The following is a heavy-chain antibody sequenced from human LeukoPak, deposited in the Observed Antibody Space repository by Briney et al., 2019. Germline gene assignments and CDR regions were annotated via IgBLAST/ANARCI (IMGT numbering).Heavy chain of an antibody. V-gene: IGHV3-9*01. CDR2: ISWNSGSI. D-gene: IGHD3-22*01. J-gene: IGHJ3*02. CDR3: ARGGYYYDSSSAFDI. Sequence: GGSLRLSCAASGFTFSIYSITWVRQAPGKGLEWVSGISWNSGSIGYADSVKGRFTISRDNAKNSLYLQMNSLRAEDTAVYYCARGGYYYDSSSAFDIWGQGTMVTVSS. CDR1: GFTFSIYS.